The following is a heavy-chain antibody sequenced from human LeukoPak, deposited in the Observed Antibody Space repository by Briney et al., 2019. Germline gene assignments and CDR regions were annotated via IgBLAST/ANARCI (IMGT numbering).Heavy chain of an antibody. CDR2: IWYDGQTK. V-gene: IGHV3-33*01. J-gene: IGHJ4*02. CDR1: GFIFSNYA. Sequence: GGSLRLSCEASGFIFSNYAMHWVRQAPGKGLQWVALIWYDGQTKFYGDSVKGRFTISRDNSGSTLFLHMSSLRVEDTAVYYCAREWGRIAVAGGPGYLGQGALVTVSS. CDR3: AREWGRIAVAGGPGY. D-gene: IGHD6-19*01.